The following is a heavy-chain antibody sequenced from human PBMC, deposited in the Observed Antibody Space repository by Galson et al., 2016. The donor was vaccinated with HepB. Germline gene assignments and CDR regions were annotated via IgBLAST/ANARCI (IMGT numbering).Heavy chain of an antibody. J-gene: IGHJ4*02. Sequence: SLRLSCAVSGFAVRSNFMAWVRQAPGKGLEWVSLIYSGGSTYYADSVRGRFTISRDNAKNSLFLQMNSLRDDDTAVYYCARDPGGKFSDGSIDYWCQGTLVTVSS. D-gene: IGHD5-24*01. CDR2: IYSGGST. V-gene: IGHV3-53*01. CDR3: ARDPGGKFSDGSIDY. CDR1: GFAVRSNF.